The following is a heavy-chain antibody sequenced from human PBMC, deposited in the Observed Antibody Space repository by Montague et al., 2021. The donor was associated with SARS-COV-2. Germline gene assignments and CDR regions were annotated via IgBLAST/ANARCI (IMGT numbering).Heavy chain of an antibody. V-gene: IGHV3-48*03. J-gene: IGHJ6*02. CDR3: ARDRDWDDWCGMDV. D-gene: IGHD2-21*01. CDR2: ISSSGGGSTK. Sequence: SMRVSCAASGFIFSSYEMNWVRQAPGKGLEWISYISSSGGGSTKHYTDSVKRRFTISRDNAKNSLYLQMNSLRVEDTAIYYCARDRDWDDWCGMDVWGQGTTVTVSS. CDR1: GFIFSSYE.